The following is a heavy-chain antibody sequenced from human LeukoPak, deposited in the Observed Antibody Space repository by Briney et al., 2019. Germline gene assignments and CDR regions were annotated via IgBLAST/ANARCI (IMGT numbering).Heavy chain of an antibody. CDR3: ARDRGGITMVRDDY. Sequence: ASVKVSCKASGYTFTGYYMHWVRQAPGQGLEWMGWINPNSGGTNYAQKFQGRVTITRDTSISTAYMELRSLRSDDTAVYYCARDRGGITMVRDDYWGQGTLVTVSS. D-gene: IGHD3-10*01. CDR2: INPNSGGT. J-gene: IGHJ4*02. CDR1: GYTFTGYY. V-gene: IGHV1-2*02.